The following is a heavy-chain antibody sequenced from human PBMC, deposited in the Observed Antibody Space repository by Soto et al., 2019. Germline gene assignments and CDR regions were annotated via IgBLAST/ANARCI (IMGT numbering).Heavy chain of an antibody. Sequence: SVKVSCTASGFTFTSSAVQWVQQARGQRLEWIGWIVVGSGNTNYAQKFQERVTITRDMSTSTAYMELSSLRSEDTAVYYCAADSYYYDSSGYLPWGQGTLVTVSS. CDR3: AADSYYYDSSGYLP. CDR2: IVVGSGNT. J-gene: IGHJ5*02. D-gene: IGHD3-22*01. V-gene: IGHV1-58*01. CDR1: GFTFTSSA.